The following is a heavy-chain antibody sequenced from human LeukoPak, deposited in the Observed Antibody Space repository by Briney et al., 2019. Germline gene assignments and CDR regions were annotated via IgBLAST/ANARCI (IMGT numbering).Heavy chain of an antibody. Sequence: GGSLRLSCAASGFTFSGSAMHWGRQASGKGLEWVSGISGSHGATYYADSVKGRFTISRDDPHNTLYLQMNSLRAEDTAVYYCAKEERYSSSWYGGYYYYYYMDVWGKGTTVTISS. J-gene: IGHJ6*03. V-gene: IGHV3-23*01. CDR3: AKEERYSSSWYGGYYYYYYMDV. CDR2: ISGSHGAT. CDR1: GFTFSGSA. D-gene: IGHD6-13*01.